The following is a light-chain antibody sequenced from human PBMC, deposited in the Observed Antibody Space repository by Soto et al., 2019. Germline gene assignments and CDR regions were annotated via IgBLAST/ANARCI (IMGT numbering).Light chain of an antibody. J-gene: IGLJ1*01. V-gene: IGLV1-44*01. CDR3: AAWDDRLNGYV. CDR2: SNN. Sequence: QSVLTQPPSASGTPGQRVTISCSGSSPNIGSNTVNWYQQLPGTAPKLLIYSNNQRPSGVPDRFSGSKSGTSASLAISGLQSEDEADYYCAAWDDRLNGYVFRTGTKLTVL. CDR1: SPNIGSNT.